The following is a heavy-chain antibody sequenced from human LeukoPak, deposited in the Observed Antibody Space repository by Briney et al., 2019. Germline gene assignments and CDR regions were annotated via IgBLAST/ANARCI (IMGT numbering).Heavy chain of an antibody. Sequence: GGSLRLSCAASGFTFSSYAMSWVRQAPGKGLKWVSAISGSGGSTYYADSVKGRFTISRDNSKNTLYLQMNSLRVEDTAVYYCAKREAAIGVIDYWGQGTLVTVSS. CDR2: ISGSGGST. CDR3: AKREAAIGVIDY. D-gene: IGHD6-13*01. CDR1: GFTFSSYA. V-gene: IGHV3-23*01. J-gene: IGHJ4*02.